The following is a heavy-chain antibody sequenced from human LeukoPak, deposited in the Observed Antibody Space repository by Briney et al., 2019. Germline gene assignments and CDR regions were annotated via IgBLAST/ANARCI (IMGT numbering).Heavy chain of an antibody. V-gene: IGHV4-4*02. D-gene: IGHD3-9*01. CDR2: IYHSGST. Sequence: SGTLSLTYAVSGGSISSSNWWSWVRQPPGKGLEWIGEIYHSGSTNYNPSLKSRVTISVDKSKNQFSLKLSSVTAADTAVYYCAREPPYYDILTGYHPHFDYWGQGTLVTVSS. CDR3: AREPPYYDILTGYHPHFDY. J-gene: IGHJ4*02. CDR1: GGSISSSNW.